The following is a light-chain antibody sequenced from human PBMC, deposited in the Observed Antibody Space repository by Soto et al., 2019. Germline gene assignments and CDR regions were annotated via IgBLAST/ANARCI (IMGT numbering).Light chain of an antibody. CDR3: QHYVYPQWT. CDR2: EAS. CDR1: QSVSSY. J-gene: IGKJ1*01. V-gene: IGKV3-11*01. Sequence: IVLTQSPATLSLSPGERATISCLASQSVSSYLAWYQQKPGQAPSLLIYEASTRAPGTPDRFSGSGSGTEFTLTIRRLEPEDFAVYFCQHYVYPQWTFGPGTKVDIK.